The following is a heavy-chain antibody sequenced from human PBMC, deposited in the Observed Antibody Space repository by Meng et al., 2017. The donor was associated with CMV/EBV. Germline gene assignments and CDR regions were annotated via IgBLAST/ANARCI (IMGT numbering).Heavy chain of an antibody. J-gene: IGHJ6*02. V-gene: IGHV3-11*04. Sequence: GGSLKISCAASGFTFSDYYMSWIRQAPGKGLEWVSYISSSGSTIYYADSVKGRFTISRDNAKNSLYLQMNSLRAEDMAVYYCARDKGCSSTSCYALDYFGMDVWGQGTTVTVSS. CDR3: ARDKGCSSTSCYALDYFGMDV. CDR2: ISSSGSTI. CDR1: GFTFSDYY. D-gene: IGHD2-2*01.